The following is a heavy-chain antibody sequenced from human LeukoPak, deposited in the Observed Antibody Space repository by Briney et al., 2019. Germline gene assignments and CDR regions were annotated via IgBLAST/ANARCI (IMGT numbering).Heavy chain of an antibody. CDR2: IYYSGST. J-gene: IGHJ4*02. CDR3: ARSYCSSTTCRASGYFDY. CDR1: GGSISSYY. V-gene: IGHV4-59*04. Sequence: SETLSLTCTVSGGSISSYYWGWIRQPPGKGLEWIGNIYYSGSTYYNPSLRSRVTISVDTSKNQFSLKLSSVTAADTAVYYCARSYCSSTTCRASGYFDYWGQGSLVTVSS. D-gene: IGHD2-2*01.